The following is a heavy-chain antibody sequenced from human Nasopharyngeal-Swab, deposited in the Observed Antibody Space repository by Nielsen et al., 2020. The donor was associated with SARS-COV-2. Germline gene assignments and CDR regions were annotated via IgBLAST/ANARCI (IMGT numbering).Heavy chain of an antibody. Sequence: SETLSLTCTVSGGSISSYYWSWIRQPPGKGLEWIGYIYYSGSTNYNPSLKSRVTISVDTSKNQFSLKLSSVTAADTAVYYCARGIVGATACYFDYWGQGTPVTVSS. CDR2: IYYSGST. CDR3: ARGIVGATACYFDY. CDR1: GGSISSYY. D-gene: IGHD1-26*01. V-gene: IGHV4-59*13. J-gene: IGHJ4*02.